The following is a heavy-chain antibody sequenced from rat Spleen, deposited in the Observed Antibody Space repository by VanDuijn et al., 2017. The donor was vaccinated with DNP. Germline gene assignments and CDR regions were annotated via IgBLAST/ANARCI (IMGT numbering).Heavy chain of an antibody. D-gene: IGHD1-4*01. CDR1: GFNFNDNW. CDR2: INKDSRTI. V-gene: IGHV4-2*01. CDR3: ASRPPPTRGPFDY. Sequence: EVKLVESGGGLVQPGRSLKLSCAASGFNFNDNWMGWVRQAPGKGLERIGEINKDSRTIDYSPSLKDKFIISRDTVQNTLLLQGIKVGSEDTATYYCASRPPPTRGPFDYWGQGVLVTVSS. J-gene: IGHJ2*01.